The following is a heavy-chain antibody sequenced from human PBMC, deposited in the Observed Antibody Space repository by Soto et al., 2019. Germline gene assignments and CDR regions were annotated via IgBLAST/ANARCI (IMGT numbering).Heavy chain of an antibody. J-gene: IGHJ4*02. CDR3: ARGLYSGSYSPFDC. Sequence: QVQLVQSGAEVKKPGSSVKVSCKASGGTFSSYAISWVRQAPGQGLEWMGGIIPIFGTANYAQKFQGRVTITADESTSPASRELSSLRSEDTAVYYCARGLYSGSYSPFDCWGQGTLVTVSS. D-gene: IGHD1-26*01. V-gene: IGHV1-69*12. CDR2: IIPIFGTA. CDR1: GGTFSSYA.